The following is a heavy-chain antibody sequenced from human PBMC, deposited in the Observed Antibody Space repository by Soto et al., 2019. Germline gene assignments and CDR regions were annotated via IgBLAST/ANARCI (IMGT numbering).Heavy chain of an antibody. Sequence: EVRLVESGGGLVQPGGSLRLSCEASGFTFSDYAMFWVRQAPGKGLEYVSAISSAGGSTFYANSVKGRFTISRHSSKNALYLQMGSLNTEDMAVYYCVAGYYWGQVTLVTVAS. V-gene: IGHV3-64*01. J-gene: IGHJ4*02. CDR2: ISSAGGST. CDR3: VAGYY. D-gene: IGHD2-15*01. CDR1: GFTFSDYA.